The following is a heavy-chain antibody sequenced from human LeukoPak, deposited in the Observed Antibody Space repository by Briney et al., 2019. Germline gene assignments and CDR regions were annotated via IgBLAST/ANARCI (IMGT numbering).Heavy chain of an antibody. J-gene: IGHJ4*02. CDR1: GGSISRGDYY. D-gene: IGHD3-3*01. Sequence: SETLSLTCTVSGGSISRGDYYWSWIRQPPGKGLEWIGYIYYSGSTYYNPSLKSRVTISVDTSKNQFSLKLCSVTAADTAVYYCARGLRFLEWSPFDYWGQGTLVTVSS. CDR2: IYYSGST. CDR3: ARGLRFLEWSPFDY. V-gene: IGHV4-30-4*01.